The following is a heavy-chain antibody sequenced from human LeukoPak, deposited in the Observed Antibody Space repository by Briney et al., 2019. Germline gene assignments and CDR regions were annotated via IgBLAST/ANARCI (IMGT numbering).Heavy chain of an antibody. CDR3: ATGGYDSSGHDAFDI. CDR2: FDPEDGET. V-gene: IGHV1-24*01. D-gene: IGHD3-22*01. J-gene: IGHJ3*02. CDR1: GYTLTEVS. Sequence: ASVKVSCKVSGYTLTEVSMHWVRQGPGKGLEWRGGFDPEDGETIYAQKFQGRVTMTEETSTDTAYMELSSLTAEYTAVYYCATGGYDSSGHDAFDIWGQGTMVTVSS.